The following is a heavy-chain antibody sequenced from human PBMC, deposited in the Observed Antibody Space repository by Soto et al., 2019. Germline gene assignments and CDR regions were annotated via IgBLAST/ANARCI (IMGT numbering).Heavy chain of an antibody. CDR3: ARLNAGTTYYYYVMDV. CDR2: IYYSGST. D-gene: IGHD1-7*01. Sequence: QLQLHESGPGLVKPSETLSLTCTVSGASISSSSYYWGWIRQPPGKGLEWIGSIYYSGSTYYNPSLKGRVTMSVDTSKTQFSLNLSSVTAADTALYYCARLNAGTTYYYYVMDVWGQGTTVTVSS. J-gene: IGHJ6*02. CDR1: GASISSSSYY. V-gene: IGHV4-39*01.